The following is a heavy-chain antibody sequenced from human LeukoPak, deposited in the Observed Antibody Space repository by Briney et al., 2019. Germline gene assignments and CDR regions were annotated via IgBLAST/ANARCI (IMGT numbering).Heavy chain of an antibody. J-gene: IGHJ4*02. Sequence: ASVKLSCKASAYTFTSYGISWVRQAPGQGLEWMGWISAYNANTNYAQKLQGRVTVTTATSTSTAYMELRSLRSDDTAVYYCARRDSGNMYGYWGQGTLVTVSS. D-gene: IGHD3-10*01. CDR1: AYTFTSYG. CDR3: ARRDSGNMYGY. CDR2: ISAYNANT. V-gene: IGHV1-18*01.